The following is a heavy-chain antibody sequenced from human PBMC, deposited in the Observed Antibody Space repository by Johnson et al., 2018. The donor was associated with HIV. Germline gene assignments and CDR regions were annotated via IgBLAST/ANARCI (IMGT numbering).Heavy chain of an antibody. CDR3: AKALRIFGSGVKEAFDI. V-gene: IGHV3-23*04. Sequence: VHLVESEGGLVQPGGSLRLSCVASGFTFSSYAMTWVRQAPGKGLEWVSSISGSGGSTFYADSVKGRFTISRDNSKNTLYLQMNSLRAEDTAVYYCAKALRIFGSGVKEAFDIWGQGTMVTVSS. CDR2: ISGSGGST. D-gene: IGHD3-10*01. CDR1: GFTFSSYA. J-gene: IGHJ3*02.